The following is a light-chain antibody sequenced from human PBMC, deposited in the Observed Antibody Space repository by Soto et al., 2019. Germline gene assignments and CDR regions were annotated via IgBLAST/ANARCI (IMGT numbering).Light chain of an antibody. CDR3: SSYAGDNSLDVI. Sequence: QSALTQPPSASGSPGQSVAISCSGSNSVDYNFVSWYQHHPSKAPKLILYEVNKRPSGVPDRFSGSKSGNTASLTVSGLQAEDEADYYCSSYAGDNSLDVIFGGGTKVTVL. J-gene: IGLJ2*01. CDR1: NSVDYNF. V-gene: IGLV2-8*01. CDR2: EVN.